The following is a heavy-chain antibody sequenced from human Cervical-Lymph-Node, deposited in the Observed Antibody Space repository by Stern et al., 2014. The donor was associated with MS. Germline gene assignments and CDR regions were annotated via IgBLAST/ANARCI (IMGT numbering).Heavy chain of an antibody. CDR1: GYSFTIYY. V-gene: IGHV5-51*01. Sequence: VQLEQSGAEVKKPAESLKISCKLSGYSFTIYYIAWVRQMPGKGLEWMGVIYPYDSDTTYSSSVQGQVTISADKSITAAYLQWSSLRASDTAMYYCARHVQGFDYWGQGTLVTVSS. CDR2: IYPYDSDT. CDR3: ARHVQGFDY. J-gene: IGHJ4*02.